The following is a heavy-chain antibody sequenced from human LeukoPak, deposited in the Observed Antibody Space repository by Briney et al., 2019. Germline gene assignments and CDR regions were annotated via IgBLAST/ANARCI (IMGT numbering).Heavy chain of an antibody. CDR1: GFTFSSYS. J-gene: IGHJ4*02. CDR2: ISSSSSTI. D-gene: IGHD1-26*01. V-gene: IGHV3-48*01. CDR3: AREGQWELLGSAYYFDY. Sequence: GGSLTHTCAASGFTFSSYSMNWVRQAPGKGLEWVSYISSSSSTIYYADSVKGRFTFSRDNAKNSLYLQMNSLRAEDTAVYYCAREGQWELLGSAYYFDYWGQGTLVTVSS.